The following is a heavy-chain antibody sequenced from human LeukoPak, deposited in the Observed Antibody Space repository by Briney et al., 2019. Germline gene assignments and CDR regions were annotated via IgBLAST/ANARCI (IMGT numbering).Heavy chain of an antibody. CDR2: ISNSAGTT. D-gene: IGHD6-6*01. CDR1: GFAFSSFA. Sequence: GGSLRLSCAASGFAFSSFAMTWVRQAPGKGLEWVSAISNSAGTTYYADSVKGRFTISRDNSKSTLYLQMNSLRAEDTAVYYCAKDPGTVRGQGTLVTVSS. J-gene: IGHJ4*02. V-gene: IGHV3-23*01. CDR3: AKDPGTV.